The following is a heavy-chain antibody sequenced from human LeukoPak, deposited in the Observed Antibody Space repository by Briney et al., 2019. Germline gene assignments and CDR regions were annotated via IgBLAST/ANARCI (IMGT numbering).Heavy chain of an antibody. CDR2: ISSSSNTI. J-gene: IGHJ4*02. V-gene: IGHV3-48*02. Sequence: GGSLRLSCTASGFTFSGSAMHWVRQAPGKGLEWVSYISSSSNTIYYADSVKGRFTISRDNAKNSLYLQMNSLRDEDTAVYYCARRESSGWYWGYWGQGTLVTVSS. CDR1: GFTFSGSA. D-gene: IGHD6-19*01. CDR3: ARRESSGWYWGY.